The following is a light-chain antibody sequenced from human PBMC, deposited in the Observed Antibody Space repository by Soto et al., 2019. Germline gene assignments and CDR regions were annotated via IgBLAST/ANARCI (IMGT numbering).Light chain of an antibody. CDR1: SSDVGSYNF. J-gene: IGLJ1*01. CDR3: CSFAGSGTFYV. CDR2: EGS. V-gene: IGLV2-23*01. Sequence: QSVLTQPASVSGSPGQSITISCTGTSSDVGSYNFVSWYQQHPGKAPKLMIYEGSKRPSGASNRFSGSKSGNTASLTISGLQAEDEVDYYCCSFAGSGTFYVFGTGTKVTVL.